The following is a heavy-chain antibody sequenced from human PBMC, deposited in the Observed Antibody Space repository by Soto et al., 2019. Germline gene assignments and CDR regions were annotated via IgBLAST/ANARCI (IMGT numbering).Heavy chain of an antibody. D-gene: IGHD3-22*01. J-gene: IGHJ4*02. CDR2: ISAYNGNT. Sequence: GASVKVSCKASGYTFTSCGISWVRQAPGQGLEWMGWISAYNGNTNYAQKLQGRVTMTTDTSTSTAYMELRSLRSDDTAVYYCERLGYYDSTGSQEFAYSGQGTLVTV. CDR3: ERLGYYDSTGSQEFAY. V-gene: IGHV1-18*04. CDR1: GYTFTSCG.